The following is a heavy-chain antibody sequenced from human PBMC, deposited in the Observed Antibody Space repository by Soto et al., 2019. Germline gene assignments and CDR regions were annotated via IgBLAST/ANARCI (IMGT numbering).Heavy chain of an antibody. Sequence: QVQLQESGPGLVKPSQTLSLTCTVSGGSISSGGYYWSWIRQHPGKGLEWIGYIYYSGSTYYNPSLKRRSTISLDTAKHQFSLKLSSVTGADTAVYFCALTVSYSNYGGWYNWFAPWGQGTLVTVSS. CDR2: IYYSGST. CDR3: ALTVSYSNYGGWYNWFAP. D-gene: IGHD4-4*01. CDR1: GGSISSGGYY. J-gene: IGHJ5*02. V-gene: IGHV4-31*03.